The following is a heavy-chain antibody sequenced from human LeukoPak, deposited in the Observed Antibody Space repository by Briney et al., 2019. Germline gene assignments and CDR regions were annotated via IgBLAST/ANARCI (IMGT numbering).Heavy chain of an antibody. D-gene: IGHD3-10*01. Sequence: GGSLRLSCAASGFTFSSYWMHWVRQVPGKGLVWVSRTNNDGSTTNYADSVKGRFTISRDNAKNSLYLQMNSLRAEDTAVYYCARDSHSSSGKYTVDYWGQGTLVTVSS. CDR3: ARDSHSSSGKYTVDY. V-gene: IGHV3-74*01. CDR1: GFTFSSYW. J-gene: IGHJ4*02. CDR2: TNNDGSTT.